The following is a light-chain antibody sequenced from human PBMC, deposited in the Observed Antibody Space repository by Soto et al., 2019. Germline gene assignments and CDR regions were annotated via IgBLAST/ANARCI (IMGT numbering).Light chain of an antibody. CDR3: QQYNNYFTWT. J-gene: IGKJ1*01. CDR1: QSISTW. CDR2: DAS. Sequence: DIQMTQSPSTLSASVGDRVTITCRASQSISTWLAWYQQKPGKAPNLLIYDASSLEGGVPSRFSGSGSGTEFTLTISSLQPDDFATYYCQQYNNYFTWTVGQGTKVDIK. V-gene: IGKV1-5*01.